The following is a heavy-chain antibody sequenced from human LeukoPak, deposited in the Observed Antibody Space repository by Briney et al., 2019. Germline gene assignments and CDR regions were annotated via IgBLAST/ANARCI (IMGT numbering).Heavy chain of an antibody. CDR3: ARGGARYLDN. CDR1: GFSFSSCT. D-gene: IGHD3-9*01. V-gene: IGHV3-7*01. Sequence: GGSLRLSCVASGFSFSSCTMSWVRQAPGKGLEWVAKMKEDGSDIYYVDSVKGRFTICRDNAKNSLCLQMSSLRVEDTAVYYCARGGARYLDNWGQGTLVTVSS. CDR2: MKEDGSDI. J-gene: IGHJ4*02.